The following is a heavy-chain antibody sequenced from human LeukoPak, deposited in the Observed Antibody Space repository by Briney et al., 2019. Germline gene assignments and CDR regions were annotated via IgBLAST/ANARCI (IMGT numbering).Heavy chain of an antibody. J-gene: IGHJ4*02. V-gene: IGHV4-59*01. CDR3: ARGYSYGYGYFDY. CDR2: THYSGST. D-gene: IGHD5-18*01. CDR1: GGSISSYY. Sequence: PSETLSLTCTVSGGSISSYYWSWIRQPPGKGLEWIGYTHYSGSTNYNPSLKSRVTISVDTSKNQFSLKLSSVTAADTAVYYCARGYSYGYGYFDYWGQGTLVTVSS.